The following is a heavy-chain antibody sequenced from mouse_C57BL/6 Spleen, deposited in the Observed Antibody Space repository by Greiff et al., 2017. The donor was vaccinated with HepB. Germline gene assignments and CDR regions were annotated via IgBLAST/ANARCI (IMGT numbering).Heavy chain of an antibody. D-gene: IGHD1-1*01. J-gene: IGHJ2*01. CDR2: FHPYNDDT. V-gene: IGHV1-47*01. CDR1: GYTFTTYP. Sequence: QVHVKQSGAELVKPGASVKMSCKASGYTFTTYPIEWMKQNHGKSLEWIGNFHPYNDDTKYNEKFKGKATLTVEKSSSTVYLELSRLTSDDSAVYYCARGHYYGSQYYFDYWGQGTTLTVSS. CDR3: ARGHYYGSQYYFDY.